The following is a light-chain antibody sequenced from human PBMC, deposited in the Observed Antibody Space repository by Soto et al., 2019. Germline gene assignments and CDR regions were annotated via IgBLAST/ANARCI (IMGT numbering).Light chain of an antibody. CDR3: LLDYNYFWA. V-gene: IGKV1-6*01. J-gene: IGKJ1*01. CDR2: AAS. CDR1: QGIRSA. Sequence: AIQVTQSPSSLSASVGDRVTITCRTSQGIRSALGWYQQKPGKVPKLLIYAASTLQSGVPSRFSGSGFGIDFTLTISSLQPEDFATYYCLLDYNYFWAFGQGTKVDIK.